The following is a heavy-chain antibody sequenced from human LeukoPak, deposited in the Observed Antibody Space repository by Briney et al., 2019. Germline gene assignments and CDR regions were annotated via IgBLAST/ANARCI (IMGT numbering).Heavy chain of an antibody. J-gene: IGHJ3*02. CDR2: IYYSGST. Sequence: GSLRLSCTASGFTFGDYAMSWVRQAPGKGLEWIGYIYYSGSTNYNPSLKSRVTISVDTSKNQFSLKLSSVTAADTAVYYCARGSSSWYYAFDIWGQGTMVTVSS. CDR3: ARGSSSWYYAFDI. V-gene: IGHV4-59*01. D-gene: IGHD6-13*01. CDR1: GFTFGDYA.